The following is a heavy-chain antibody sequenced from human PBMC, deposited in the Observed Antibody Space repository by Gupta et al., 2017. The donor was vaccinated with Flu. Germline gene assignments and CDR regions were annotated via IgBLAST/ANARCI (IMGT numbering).Heavy chain of an antibody. Sequence: RLSCEASGFSFSYAYMNWVRQAPGKGLEWVGRLKSETDGGTADYAAPVKGRFTISRDDSKNTLWLQMNSLKTEDTAVYYCTTDSSGGITFDIWGQGTPVTVSA. CDR1: GFSFSYAY. J-gene: IGHJ3*02. V-gene: IGHV3-15*01. D-gene: IGHD3-10*01. CDR3: TTDSSGGITFDI. CDR2: LKSETDGGTA.